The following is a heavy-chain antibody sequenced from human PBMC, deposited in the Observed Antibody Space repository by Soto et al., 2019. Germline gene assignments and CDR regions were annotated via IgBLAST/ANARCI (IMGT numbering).Heavy chain of an antibody. V-gene: IGHV5-51*01. CDR1: GYSFTSYW. J-gene: IGHJ5*02. D-gene: IGHD2-8*01. CDR3: ARTFDTGGCYDH. Sequence: PGESLKISCKVSGYSFTSYWIAWLRQMPGKVLECMGIIYPGDSDTRYSPSFEGQVTISADKSINTAYLQWSSLKASDSAMYYCARTFDTGGCYDHWAEAPLVTVS. CDR2: IYPGDSDT.